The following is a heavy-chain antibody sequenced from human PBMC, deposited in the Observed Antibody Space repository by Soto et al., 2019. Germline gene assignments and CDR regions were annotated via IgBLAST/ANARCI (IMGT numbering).Heavy chain of an antibody. D-gene: IGHD3-22*01. V-gene: IGHV4-39*01. Sequence: QLQLQESGPGLVKPSETLSLTCTVSGGSISSSSYYWGWIRQPPGKGLEWIGSIYYSGSTYYNPSLKSRVTISVDTSKNQFSLKLSFVTAADTAVYYCARHYYDSSGYLDYWGQGTLVTVSS. CDR2: IYYSGST. CDR1: GGSISSSSYY. J-gene: IGHJ4*02. CDR3: ARHYYDSSGYLDY.